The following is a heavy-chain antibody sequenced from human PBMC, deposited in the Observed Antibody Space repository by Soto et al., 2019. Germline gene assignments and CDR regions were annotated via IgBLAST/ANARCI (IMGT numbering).Heavy chain of an antibody. D-gene: IGHD1-7*01. J-gene: IGHJ4*02. CDR2: ISSSSSYI. CDR3: ARDPPSWNYNY. Sequence: EVQLVESGGGLVKPGGSLRLSCAASGFTFSSYSMNWVRQAPGKGLEWVSSISSSSSYIYYADSVKGRFTISRDNAKNSLYLRMNSLRAEDTAVYYCARDPPSWNYNYWGQGTLVTVSS. CDR1: GFTFSSYS. V-gene: IGHV3-21*01.